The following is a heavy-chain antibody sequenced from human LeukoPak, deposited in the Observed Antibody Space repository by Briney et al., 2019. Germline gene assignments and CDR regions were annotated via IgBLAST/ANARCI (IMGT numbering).Heavy chain of an antibody. CDR3: AKDQPYGDYFDY. CDR1: GFIFGDYA. Sequence: GGSLRLSCLGSGFIFGDYAMTWFRQAPGKGLEWVSAISGSGGSTYYADSVKGRFTISRDNSKNTLYLQMNSLRAEDTAVYYCAKDQPYGDYFDYWGQGTLVTVSS. J-gene: IGHJ4*02. CDR2: ISGSGGST. V-gene: IGHV3-23*01. D-gene: IGHD4-17*01.